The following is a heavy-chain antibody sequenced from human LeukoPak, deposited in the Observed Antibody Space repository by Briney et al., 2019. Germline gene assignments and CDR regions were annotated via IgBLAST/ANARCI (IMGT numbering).Heavy chain of an antibody. Sequence: VRSLRLSCAASGLTFSSYVMNWVRQAPGKGLEWLAVIAYDGSNKYYADSVKGRFTISRDNSKNTLYLQMNSLRAEDTAGYYCATSGYSSGWVLGYWGQGTLVTVSS. J-gene: IGHJ4*02. CDR2: IAYDGSNK. CDR1: GLTFSSYV. CDR3: ATSGYSSGWVLGY. V-gene: IGHV3-30*03. D-gene: IGHD6-19*01.